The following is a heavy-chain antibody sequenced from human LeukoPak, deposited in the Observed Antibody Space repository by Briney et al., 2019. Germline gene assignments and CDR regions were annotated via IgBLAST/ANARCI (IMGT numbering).Heavy chain of an antibody. CDR1: GGSISSGGYY. J-gene: IGHJ4*02. CDR2: IYYSGST. Sequence: SETLSLTCTVSGGSISSGGYYWSWTRQHPGKGLEWIGYIYYSGSTYYNPSLKSRVTISVDTSKNQSSLKLSSVTAADTAVYYCAKAYRGYCSGGSCPFDYWGQGTLVTVSS. D-gene: IGHD2-15*01. CDR3: AKAYRGYCSGGSCPFDY. V-gene: IGHV4-31*03.